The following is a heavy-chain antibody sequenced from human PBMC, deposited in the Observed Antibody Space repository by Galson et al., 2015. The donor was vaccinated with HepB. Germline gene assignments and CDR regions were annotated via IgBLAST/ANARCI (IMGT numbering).Heavy chain of an antibody. CDR3: ARDFFNSAIPSSSWGFGLDY. D-gene: IGHD6-13*01. CDR2: ISAYNGNT. CDR1: GYTFTSYG. V-gene: IGHV1-18*04. J-gene: IGHJ4*02. Sequence: QSGAEVKKPGASVKVSCKASGYTFTSYGISWVRQAPGQGLEWMGWISAYNGNTNYAQKLQGRVTMTTDTSTSTAYMELRSLRSDDTAVYYCARDFFNSAIPSSSWGFGLDYWGQGTLVTVSS.